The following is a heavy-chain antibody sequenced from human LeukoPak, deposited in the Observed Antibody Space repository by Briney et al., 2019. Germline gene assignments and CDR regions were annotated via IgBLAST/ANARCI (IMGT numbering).Heavy chain of an antibody. CDR3: ARYYGSGSFDY. CDR2: IFSNGEI. D-gene: IGHD3-10*01. V-gene: IGHV2-26*01. Sequence: ESGPTLVNPTETLTLTCTVSGFSLSNARMGVSWIRQPPGKALEWLSHIFSNGEISYSTSLKSRLTISKDSSKRQVVLTMTNMDPVDTATYYCARYYGSGSFDYWGQGTLVTVSS. CDR1: GFSLSNARMG. J-gene: IGHJ4*02.